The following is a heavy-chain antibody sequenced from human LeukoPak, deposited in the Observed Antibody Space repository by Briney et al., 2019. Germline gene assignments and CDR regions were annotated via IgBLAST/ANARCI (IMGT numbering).Heavy chain of an antibody. CDR2: IYYSGST. V-gene: IGHV4-39*01. J-gene: IGHJ5*02. Sequence: SETLSLTCTVSGGSISSSSYYWGWIRQPPGKGLEWIGSIYYSGSTYYNPSLKSRVTISVDTSKNQFSLKLSSVTAADTAVYYCARHNVLHNWFDPWGQGTLVTASS. CDR1: GGSISSSSYY. CDR3: ARHNVLHNWFDP. D-gene: IGHD2-15*01.